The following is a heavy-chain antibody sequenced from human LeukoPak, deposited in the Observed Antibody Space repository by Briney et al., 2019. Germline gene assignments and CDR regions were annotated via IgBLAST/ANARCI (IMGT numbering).Heavy chain of an antibody. CDR3: AKEILSSSLYLEAFDL. CDR2: ISASGDRV. D-gene: IGHD6-13*01. CDR1: AFTFRSHA. V-gene: IGHV3-23*01. J-gene: IGHJ3*01. Sequence: PGGSLRLSCVASAFTFRSHATSWVRQAQGKGLEWVSAISASGDRVNYAVSVKGRFTISRDNSKNTLYLQINSLRAEDTAIYYCAKEILSSSLYLEAFDLWGQGTVVTVSS.